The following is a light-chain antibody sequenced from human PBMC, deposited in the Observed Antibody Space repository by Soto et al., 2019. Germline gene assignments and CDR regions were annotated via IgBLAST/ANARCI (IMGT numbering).Light chain of an antibody. CDR3: QQYSHLIT. V-gene: IGKV1-33*01. J-gene: IGKJ5*01. CDR2: DAS. CDR1: QDISNY. Sequence: DIQMTQSPSSLSASVGDRVTITCQASQDISNYLNWYQQKLGKAPKLLIYDASNLETGVPSRFSGSGSGTNFTFTISRLKPEDIATYYCQQYSHLITFGQGTRLEIK.